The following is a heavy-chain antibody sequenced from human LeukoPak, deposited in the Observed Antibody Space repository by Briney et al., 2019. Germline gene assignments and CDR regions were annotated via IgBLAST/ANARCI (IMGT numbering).Heavy chain of an antibody. J-gene: IGHJ4*02. V-gene: IGHV4-34*01. CDR2: INHSGST. CDR3: ASRGGGYCSGGSCYGIDGSLKN. D-gene: IGHD2-15*01. Sequence: PSETLSLTCAVYGGSFSGYYWSWIRQPPGKGLEWIGEINHSGSTNYNPSLKSRVTISVDTSKNQFSLKLSSVTAADTAVYYCASRGGGYCSGGSCYGIDGSLKNWGQGTLVTVPS. CDR1: GGSFSGYY.